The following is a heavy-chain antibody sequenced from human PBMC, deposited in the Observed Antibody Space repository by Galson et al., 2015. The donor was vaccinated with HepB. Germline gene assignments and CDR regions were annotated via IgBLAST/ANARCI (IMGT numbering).Heavy chain of an antibody. Sequence: SLILSCASSGFTFGDYAMNWVRQAPRKGLEWVAFIRTETYGGTTEYAASVKGRFTIFRDDSNSIAYLQMNSLKIADTAVYYCTRDLGYYYGSGSDYWGQGTLVTVAS. CDR3: TRDLGYYYGSGSDY. CDR1: GFTFGDYA. J-gene: IGHJ4*02. CDR2: IRTETYGGTT. V-gene: IGHV3-49*04. D-gene: IGHD3-10*01.